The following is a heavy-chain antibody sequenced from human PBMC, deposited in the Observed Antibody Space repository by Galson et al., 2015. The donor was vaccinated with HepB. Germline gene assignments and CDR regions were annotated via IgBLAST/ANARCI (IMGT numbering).Heavy chain of an antibody. CDR2: ISGSGGST. CDR3: AKWGEGGSYPIDYYYYGMDV. Sequence: SLRLSCAASGFTFSSYAMSWVRQAPGKGLEWVSAISGSGGSTYYADSVKGRFTISRDNSKNTLYLQMNSLRAEDTAVYYCAKWGEGGSYPIDYYYYGMDVWGQGTTVTVSS. D-gene: IGHD1-26*01. CDR1: GFTFSSYA. J-gene: IGHJ6*02. V-gene: IGHV3-23*01.